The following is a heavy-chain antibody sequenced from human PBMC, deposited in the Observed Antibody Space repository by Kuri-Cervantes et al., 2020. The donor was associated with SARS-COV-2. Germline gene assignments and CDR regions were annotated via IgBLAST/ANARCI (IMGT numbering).Heavy chain of an antibody. CDR2: IYHSGST. V-gene: IGHV4-30-2*01. Sequence: SETLSLTCAVYGGSFSSYYWSWIRQPPGKGLEWIGYIYHSGSTYYNPSLKSRVTISVDRSKNQFSLKLSSVTAADTAVYYCARAAKWFGELSIDYWGQGTLVTVSS. CDR3: ARAAKWFGELSIDY. J-gene: IGHJ4*02. CDR1: GGSFSSYY. D-gene: IGHD3-10*01.